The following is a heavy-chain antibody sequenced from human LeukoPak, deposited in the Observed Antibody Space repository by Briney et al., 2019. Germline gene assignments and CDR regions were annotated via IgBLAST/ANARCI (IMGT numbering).Heavy chain of an antibody. D-gene: IGHD5-24*01. CDR2: INHSGST. V-gene: IGHV4-34*01. CDR3: ARLRWLHQTYYFDY. Sequence: PSETLSLTCAVYGWSFSDYYWSWIRQPPGKGLEWIGEINHSGSTNYNPSLKSRVTISIDTSKKQFSLKLSSVTAADTAVYYCARLRWLHQTYYFDYWGQGTLVTVSS. J-gene: IGHJ4*02. CDR1: GWSFSDYY.